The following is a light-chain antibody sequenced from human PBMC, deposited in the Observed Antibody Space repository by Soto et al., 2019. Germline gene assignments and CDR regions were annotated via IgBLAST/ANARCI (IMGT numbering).Light chain of an antibody. CDR1: QSVLSSSNNQNS. V-gene: IGKV4-1*01. CDR2: WAS. CDR3: QQYYSNIWT. Sequence: DIVMTQSPDSLAVSLGERATINCKSSQSVLSSSNNQNSLAGYQQKPGQPPKLLIYWASTRESGVPDRFSGSGSGTDFTLTISSLQAEDVAVDYFQQYYSNIWTFGQGTKVDIK. J-gene: IGKJ1*01.